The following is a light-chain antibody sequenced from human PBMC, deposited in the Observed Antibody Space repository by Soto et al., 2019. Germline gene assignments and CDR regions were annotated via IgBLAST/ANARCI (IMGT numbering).Light chain of an antibody. J-gene: IGKJ5*01. CDR1: QSVSSSY. Sequence: EIVLTQSRGTPSLSPGERATLSCRASQSVSSSYLAWYQHKPGQAPRLLIYDASHRATGIPASFSGGGSGTDFTLTISRLEPEDFALYYCQQYGGSPITFGQGTRLEIK. CDR2: DAS. CDR3: QQYGGSPIT. V-gene: IGKV3-20*01.